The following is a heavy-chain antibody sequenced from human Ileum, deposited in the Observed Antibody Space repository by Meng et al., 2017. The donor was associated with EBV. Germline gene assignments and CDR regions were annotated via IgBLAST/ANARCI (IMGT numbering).Heavy chain of an antibody. Sequence: QVQRQESGPGLAKPSDTLSLPCAVSGYSISTTNWWGWIRQPPGKGLEWIGHIYYSGTTYNNPSLKSRVTMSIDPSKNQFSLKLSSVTAVDTAVYYCARNSESGSYIDYWGLGTLVTVS. D-gene: IGHD1-26*01. V-gene: IGHV4-28*01. CDR1: GYSISTTNW. CDR2: IYYSGTT. J-gene: IGHJ4*02. CDR3: ARNSESGSYIDY.